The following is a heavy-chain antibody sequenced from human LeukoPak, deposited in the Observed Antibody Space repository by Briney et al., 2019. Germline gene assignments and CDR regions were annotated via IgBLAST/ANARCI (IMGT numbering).Heavy chain of an antibody. CDR3: ARDRYYYDSSGSYYFDF. D-gene: IGHD3-22*01. Sequence: SVKVSCKASGYTFSSCAISWVRQAPGQGLEWMGGIIPIFGTAIYAQRFQGRVTITTDESTSTAYMELSSLRSEDTAVYYCARDRYYYDSSGSYYFDFWGQGTLVTASS. J-gene: IGHJ4*02. CDR1: GYTFSSCA. V-gene: IGHV1-69*05. CDR2: IIPIFGTA.